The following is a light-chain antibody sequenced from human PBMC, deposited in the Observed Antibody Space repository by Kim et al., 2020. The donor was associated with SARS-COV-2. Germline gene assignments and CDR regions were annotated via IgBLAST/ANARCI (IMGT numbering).Light chain of an antibody. J-gene: IGKJ2*03. CDR2: WAS. CDR1: QTVLYNSNNKNY. Sequence: DIVMTQSPDSLAVSLGERATLNCKSSQTVLYNSNNKNYLAWYQQKPGQAPKLLIYWASIRESGVSDRFSGRGSETDFTLTISSLQAEDVAVYYCQQYYSTPPSFGQGTKLEIK. V-gene: IGKV4-1*01. CDR3: QQYYSTPPS.